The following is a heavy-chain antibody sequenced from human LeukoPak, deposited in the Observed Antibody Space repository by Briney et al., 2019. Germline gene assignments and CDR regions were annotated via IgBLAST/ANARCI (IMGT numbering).Heavy chain of an antibody. CDR1: GFTFSSYA. V-gene: IGHV3-23*01. Sequence: PGGSLRLSCAASGFTFSSYAMSWVRQAPGKGLEWVSAISGSGGSTYYADSVKGRFTISRDNSKNTLYLQMNSLRAEDTAVYYCAKVETYCGGDCYSGYFQHWGQGTLVTVSS. D-gene: IGHD2-21*02. CDR2: ISGSGGST. J-gene: IGHJ1*01. CDR3: AKVETYCGGDCYSGYFQH.